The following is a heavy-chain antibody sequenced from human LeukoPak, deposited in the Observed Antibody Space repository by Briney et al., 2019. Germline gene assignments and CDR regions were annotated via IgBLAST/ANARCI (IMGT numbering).Heavy chain of an antibody. V-gene: IGHV1-18*01. J-gene: IGHJ4*02. CDR3: ARDRNPYYDGSGYGYC. Sequence: EASVKVSCKASGYTFSSYGISWVRQAPGQGLEWMAWISAYNGKTNYAQKLRGRVTMTTDTSTSTAYMELRSLRSDDTAIHYCARDRNPYYDGSGYGYCWGQGTLVTVSS. CDR1: GYTFSSYG. CDR2: ISAYNGKT. D-gene: IGHD3-22*01.